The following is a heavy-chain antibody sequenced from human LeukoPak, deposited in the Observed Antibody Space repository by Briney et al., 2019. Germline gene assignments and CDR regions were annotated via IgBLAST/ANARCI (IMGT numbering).Heavy chain of an antibody. CDR3: ARHSSGWYRYWFDP. D-gene: IGHD6-19*01. CDR1: GGSISSYY. J-gene: IGHJ5*02. CDR2: IYYSGST. Sequence: SETLSLTCTVSGGSISSYYWSWIRQPPGKGLEWIGYIYYSGSTNYNPSLKSRVTISVDTSKNQFSLKLSSVTAADTAVYYCARHSSGWYRYWFDPWGQGTLVTVSS. V-gene: IGHV4-59*08.